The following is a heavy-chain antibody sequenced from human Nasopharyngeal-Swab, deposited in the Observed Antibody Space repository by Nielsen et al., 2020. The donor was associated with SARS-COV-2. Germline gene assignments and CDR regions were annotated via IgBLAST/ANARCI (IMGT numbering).Heavy chain of an antibody. CDR1: GYTFSSYW. CDR3: ARHGGFCSSTNCYGGWFDP. CDR2: IYPSDSDT. D-gene: IGHD2-2*01. J-gene: IGHJ5*02. V-gene: IGHV5-51*01. Sequence: KISCQGSGYTFSSYWIAWVRQMPGKGLEWMGMIYPSDSDTRYSPYFQGQVTMSVDKSINTAYLHWSSLKASDTAMYYCARHGGFCSSTNCYGGWFDPWGQGTQVIVSS.